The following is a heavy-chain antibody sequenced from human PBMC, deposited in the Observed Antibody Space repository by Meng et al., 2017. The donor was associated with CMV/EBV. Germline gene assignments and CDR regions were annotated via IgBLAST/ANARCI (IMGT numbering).Heavy chain of an antibody. Sequence: ASVKVSCKASGYTFTSYGISWMRQAPGQGLEWMGWISAYNGNTNYAQKLQGRVTMTTDTSTSTAYMELSSLRSEDTAVYYCARGDCSSTSCYGGYENGMDVWGQGTTVTVSS. V-gene: IGHV1-18*01. CDR1: GYTFTSYG. CDR2: ISAYNGNT. D-gene: IGHD2-2*01. CDR3: ARGDCSSTSCYGGYENGMDV. J-gene: IGHJ6*02.